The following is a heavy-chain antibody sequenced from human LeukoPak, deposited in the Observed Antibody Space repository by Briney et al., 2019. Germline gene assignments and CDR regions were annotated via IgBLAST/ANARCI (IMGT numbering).Heavy chain of an antibody. Sequence: PGGSLRLSCAASGFTFSSYAMHWVRQAPGKGLEWVAVISYDGSNKYYADSVKGRFTISRDNSKNTLYLQMSSLRAEDTAVYYCVTVGMTSIWSYLRFDPRGQGTLVSVSS. CDR2: ISYDGSNK. CDR3: VTVGMTSIWSYLRFDP. D-gene: IGHD1-26*01. J-gene: IGHJ5*02. V-gene: IGHV3-30*14. CDR1: GFTFSSYA.